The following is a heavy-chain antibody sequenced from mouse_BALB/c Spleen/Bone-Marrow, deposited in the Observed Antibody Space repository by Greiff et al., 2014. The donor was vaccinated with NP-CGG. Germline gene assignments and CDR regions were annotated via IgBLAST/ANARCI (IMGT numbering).Heavy chain of an antibody. J-gene: IGHJ4*01. D-gene: IGHD2-4*01. V-gene: IGHV1S29*02. CDR3: AGKACSNYDYALDF. CDR2: IYPYNGVT. CDR1: GFTFTDYK. Sequence: EVKLLESGPELVKPGASVKISCEASGFTFTDYKMHWVKLTHGKSLEWMGFIYPYNGVTGYNQKFKSKDTLTVDNSSNTAYMELRSLTSEDSAVYYCAGKACSNYDYALDFWGQGTSVTVSS.